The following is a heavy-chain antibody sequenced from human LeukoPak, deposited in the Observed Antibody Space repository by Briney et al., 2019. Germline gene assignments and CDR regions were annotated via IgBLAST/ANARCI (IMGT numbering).Heavy chain of an antibody. CDR2: FKADGSST. J-gene: IGHJ4*02. D-gene: IGHD6-19*01. CDR1: GFTFGNYW. Sequence: GGSLRLSCAASGFTFGNYWMHWVRQPPGKGLVWVSRFKADGSSTNYADSVKGRFTISRDNAKNSVYLQMGSLRVEDTAVYYCARSLSGGRGPVDDYWGQGTLVTVSS. V-gene: IGHV3-74*01. CDR3: ARSLSGGRGPVDDY.